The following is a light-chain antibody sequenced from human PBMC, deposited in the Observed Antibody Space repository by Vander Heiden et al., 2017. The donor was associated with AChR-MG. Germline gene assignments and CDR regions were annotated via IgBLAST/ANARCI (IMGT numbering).Light chain of an antibody. CDR3: QQDNNWPPYT. J-gene: IGKJ2*01. V-gene: IGKV3-15*01. CDR2: GAS. CDR1: QSVSNK. Sequence: EIVMTQSPATLSVSPGERVTLSCRASQSVSNKLAWYQQKPGQAPRLLIYGASTRATGCPARFSGSGYGTEFTLTISSLQSEDFAIYYCQQDNNWPPYTFGQGTKLEIK.